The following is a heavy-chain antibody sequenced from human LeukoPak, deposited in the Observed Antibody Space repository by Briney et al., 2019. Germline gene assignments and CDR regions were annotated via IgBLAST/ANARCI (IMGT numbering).Heavy chain of an antibody. CDR2: IYYSGTT. D-gene: IGHD6-13*01. J-gene: IGHJ6*02. V-gene: IGHV4-59*01. CDR1: GGSISSYF. CDR3: ARDPRSAAGTSHMRWDV. Sequence: SETLSLTCTVSGGSISSYFWSWVRQPPGKGLEWIGYIYYSGTTNYNPSLESRVTISVDTSKSHFSLRLSSVTAADTAVYYCARDPRSAAGTSHMRWDVWGQGTTVIVSS.